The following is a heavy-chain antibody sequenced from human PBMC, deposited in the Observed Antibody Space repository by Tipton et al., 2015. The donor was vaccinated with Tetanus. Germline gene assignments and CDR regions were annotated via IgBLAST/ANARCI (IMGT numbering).Heavy chain of an antibody. V-gene: IGHV4-4*07. CDR2: ISNGNT. CDR3: ARGITDGYNRRLDY. Sequence: TLSLTCTVSRGPISSYYWSWIRQPAGKGLEWVGHISNGNTDYSTSLKSRVTLSVDLSKNQFSLQLRAATAADTAVYYCARGITDGYNRRLDYWGQGLRVAVS. CDR1: RGPISSYY. J-gene: IGHJ4*02. D-gene: IGHD5-24*01.